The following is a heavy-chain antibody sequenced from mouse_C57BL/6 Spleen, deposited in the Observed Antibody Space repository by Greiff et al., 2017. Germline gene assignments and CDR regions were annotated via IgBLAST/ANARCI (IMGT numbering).Heavy chain of an antibody. J-gene: IGHJ1*03. CDR3: AYGYDGNWYFDG. CDR1: GFTIKDYY. CDR2: IDPEDGET. D-gene: IGHD2-2*01. V-gene: IGHV14-2*01. Sequence: DVKLQESGAELVKPGASVKLSCTASGFTIKDYYMHWVKQRPEQGLEWIGRIDPEDGETKYDTKFQGKATITADTSSNTAYLQLSSLTSEDTAVYYCAYGYDGNWYFDGWGTGTTVTVSS.